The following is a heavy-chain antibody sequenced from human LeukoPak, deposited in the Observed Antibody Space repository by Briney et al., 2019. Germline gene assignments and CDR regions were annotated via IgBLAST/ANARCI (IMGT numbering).Heavy chain of an antibody. D-gene: IGHD2-2*01. CDR1: GFTFSSYG. CDR3: AKVLRLGSSGERFDP. CDR2: ISGSGGST. V-gene: IGHV3-23*01. Sequence: PGGSLRLSCAASGFTFSSYGMSWVRQAPGKGLEWVSAISGSGGSTYYADSVKGRFTISRDNSKNTLYLQMNSLRAEDTAVYYCAKVLRLGSSGERFDPWGQGTLVTVSS. J-gene: IGHJ5*02.